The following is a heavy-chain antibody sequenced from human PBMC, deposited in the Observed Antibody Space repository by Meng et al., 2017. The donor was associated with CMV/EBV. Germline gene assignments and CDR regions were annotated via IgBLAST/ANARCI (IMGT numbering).Heavy chain of an antibody. CDR1: GGTFSSYT. CDR3: AGLFRTGSFDI. CDR2: IIPILGIA. J-gene: IGHJ3*02. V-gene: IGHV1-69*02. Sequence: SVKVSCKASGGTFSSYTISWLRQAPGQGLEWMGRIIPILGIANYAQKFQGRVTITADTSTSTAYMELSSLRSEDTAVYYCAGLFRTGSFDIWGQGTMVTVSS. D-gene: IGHD1-14*01.